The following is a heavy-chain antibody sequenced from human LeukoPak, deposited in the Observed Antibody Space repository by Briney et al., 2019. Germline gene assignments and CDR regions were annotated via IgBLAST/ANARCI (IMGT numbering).Heavy chain of an antibody. J-gene: IGHJ4*02. V-gene: IGHV4-31*03. D-gene: IGHD2-8*01. CDR1: GGSISSRSFY. CDR3: ARDHGPPGHYFDY. Sequence: SETLSLTCTVSGGSISSRSFYWSWIRQHPGKGLEWIGYIYYSGSTYHSPSLESRVTISVDTSKNQFSLELNSVTAADTAVYYCARDHGPPGHYFDYWGQGTLVTVSS. CDR2: IYYSGST.